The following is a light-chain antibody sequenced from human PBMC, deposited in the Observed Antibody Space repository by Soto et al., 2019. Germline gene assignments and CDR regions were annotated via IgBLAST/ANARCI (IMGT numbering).Light chain of an antibody. CDR2: GAY. Sequence: EIVMTQSPATLSVSPGERATLSCRASQSVSSNLAWYQQKPGQAPRLLIYGAYTRATCIPARFSGSGSGTEFTLPIISLQSEDFAVYYCQQYNNLPPVTFGGGTKVEIK. J-gene: IGKJ4*01. V-gene: IGKV3-15*01. CDR1: QSVSSN. CDR3: QQYNNLPPVT.